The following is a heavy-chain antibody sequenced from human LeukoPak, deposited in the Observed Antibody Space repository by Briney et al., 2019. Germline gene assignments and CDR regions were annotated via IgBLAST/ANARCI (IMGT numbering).Heavy chain of an antibody. D-gene: IGHD1-20*01. CDR2: ISAYNGNT. CDR1: GYTFTSYG. V-gene: IGHV1-18*01. J-gene: IGHJ5*02. Sequence: GASVKVSCKASGYTFTSYGISWVRQAPGQGLEWMGWISAYNGNTNYAQKLQGRVTMTTDTSTSTAYMELRSLRSDDTAVYYCAREELTGTTNGEGWFDPWGQGTLVTVSS. CDR3: AREELTGTTNGEGWFDP.